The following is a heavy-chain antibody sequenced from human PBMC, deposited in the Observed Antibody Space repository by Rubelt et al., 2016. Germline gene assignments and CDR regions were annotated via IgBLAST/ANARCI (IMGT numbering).Heavy chain of an antibody. J-gene: IGHJ4*02. Sequence: QVQLQESGPGLVKPWETLSLICTVSGDSLTGYIYAWIRQSPGKGLEWVGYIYPSGTTDYNPSLTSRVTMSIDTSKNQFSLKLTSVTTADTAVYYCARGSLSLPGYFALWGQGTQVTVSS. V-gene: IGHV4-59*01. CDR1: GDSLTGYI. CDR3: ARGSLSLPGYFAL. CDR2: IYPSGTT. D-gene: IGHD2-21*01.